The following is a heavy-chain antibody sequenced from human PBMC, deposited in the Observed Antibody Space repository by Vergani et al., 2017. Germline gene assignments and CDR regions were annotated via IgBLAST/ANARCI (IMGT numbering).Heavy chain of an antibody. V-gene: IGHV1-69*13. Sequence: QVQVVQSGAEVKKPGSSVKVSCKASGGIFSSYAFSWVRQAPGQGLEWMGRIIPIFGAANYAQKFQGRVTIAADESTSTVYMHLSSLRSEDTAVYYCARDLHSNDYYYYYLGVWGEGTTVTVSS. J-gene: IGHJ6*03. CDR3: ARDLHSNDYYYYYLGV. CDR2: IIPIFGAA. CDR1: GGIFSSYA. D-gene: IGHD4-11*01.